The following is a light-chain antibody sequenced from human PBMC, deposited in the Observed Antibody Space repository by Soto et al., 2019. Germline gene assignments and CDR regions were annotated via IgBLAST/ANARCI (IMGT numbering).Light chain of an antibody. CDR2: EVS. Sequence: QSALTQPASVSGSPGQSITICCSGTSSDVGGYNYVSWYQQHAGFAPKLIIYEVSNRPSGVSNRFSGSKSGDTASLTISGLQAEDEADYYSSSYTSTNTLAVFGTGTKLTVL. CDR1: SSDVGGYNY. CDR3: SSYTSTNTLAV. J-gene: IGLJ1*01. V-gene: IGLV2-14*01.